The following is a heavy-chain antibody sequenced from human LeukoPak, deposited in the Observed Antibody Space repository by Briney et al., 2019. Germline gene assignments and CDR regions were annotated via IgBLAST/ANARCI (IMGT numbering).Heavy chain of an antibody. V-gene: IGHV3-21*01. Sequence: GGSLRLSCVVSGLTFRSYSINWVRQPPGKGLEWVSSITGSSSHIFYTDSVKGRFTISRDNGKNSAYLQMDSLRAEDTAVYFCATSITYFDLWSGRDWMDHWGPGTLVIVSS. CDR2: ITGSSSHI. CDR1: GLTFRSYS. J-gene: IGHJ5*02. D-gene: IGHD3-3*01. CDR3: ATSITYFDLWSGRDWMDH.